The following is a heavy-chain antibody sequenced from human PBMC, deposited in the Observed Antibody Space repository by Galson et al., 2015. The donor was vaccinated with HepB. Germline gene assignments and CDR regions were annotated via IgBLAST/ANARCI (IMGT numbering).Heavy chain of an antibody. V-gene: IGHV3-48*02. CDR2: ISSTGTTM. Sequence: SLRLSCAASGFTFSSYTMNWVRQAPGKGLESVSYISSTGTTMYYADSAKGRITTSRDNAQNSLYLQMNSLRDEDTAVYYCARVYFGSGSSSAYWYFDLWGRGALVTVSS. D-gene: IGHD3-10*01. CDR1: GFTFSSYT. J-gene: IGHJ2*01. CDR3: ARVYFGSGSSSAYWYFDL.